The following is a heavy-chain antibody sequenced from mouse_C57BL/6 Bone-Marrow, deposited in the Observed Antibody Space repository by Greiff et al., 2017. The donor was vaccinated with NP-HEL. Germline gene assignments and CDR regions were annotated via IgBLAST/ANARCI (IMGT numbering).Heavy chain of an antibody. CDR3: ARLGPYYFDY. Sequence: EVQGVESGGGLVQPGGSLKLSCAASGFTFSDYYMYWVRQTPEKRLEWVAYISNGGGSTYYPDTVKGRFTISRDNAKNTLYLQMSRLKSEDTAMYYCARLGPYYFDYWGQGTTLTVSS. J-gene: IGHJ2*01. CDR1: GFTFSDYY. V-gene: IGHV5-12*01. CDR2: ISNGGGST.